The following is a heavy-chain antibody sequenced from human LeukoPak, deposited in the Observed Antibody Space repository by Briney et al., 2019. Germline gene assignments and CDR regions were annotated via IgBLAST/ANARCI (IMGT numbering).Heavy chain of an antibody. CDR3: ARDNCIIEDGRSPWNSEL. J-gene: IGHJ2*01. CDR1: GFTFSSYA. D-gene: IGHD1-14*01. Sequence: GRSLRLSCAAAGFTFSSYAMHWVRQAPDMGLEWVAVIAYDGSRRYYADSGKGRFTISRDNSKNPLYREMNSLTAEDTAIYYCARDNCIIEDGRSPWNSELWGRGNLVTVSS. V-gene: IGHV3-30-3*01. CDR2: IAYDGSRR.